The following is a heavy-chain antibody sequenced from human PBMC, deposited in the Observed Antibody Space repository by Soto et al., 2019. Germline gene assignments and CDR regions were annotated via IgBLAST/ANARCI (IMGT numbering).Heavy chain of an antibody. CDR1: SAPVSSSTYT. J-gene: IGHJ5*02. D-gene: IGHD3-22*01. CDR3: ARQLEYYYYSSGHMDGPNRFDP. V-gene: IGHV4-39*01. CDR2: IYYSGST. Sequence: SETLSLTCTVSSAPVSSSTYTWGWIRQPPGKGLEWIGSIYYSGSTYYNPSLNSRVTVSVDTSKNQFSLKVSSVTAADTAVYYCARQLEYYYYSSGHMDGPNRFDPWGQGTLVTVSS.